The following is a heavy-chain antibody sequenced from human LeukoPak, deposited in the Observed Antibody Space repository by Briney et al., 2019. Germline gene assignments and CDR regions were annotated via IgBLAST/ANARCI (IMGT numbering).Heavy chain of an antibody. Sequence: SETLSLTCTVSGYSISSGYHWGWIRQPPGKGLEWIGNIYYSGSTYYNPSLKRRVTISVDTSKNQFSLSLTSATAADTAVYFCTRGGATLYHQYDSWGQGTLVTVSS. D-gene: IGHD2/OR15-2a*01. J-gene: IGHJ4*02. CDR1: GYSISSGYH. CDR3: TRGGATLYHQYDS. CDR2: IYYSGST. V-gene: IGHV4-38-2*02.